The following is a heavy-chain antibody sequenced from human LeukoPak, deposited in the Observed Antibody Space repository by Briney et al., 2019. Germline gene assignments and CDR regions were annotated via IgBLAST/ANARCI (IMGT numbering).Heavy chain of an antibody. CDR2: ISYDGSNK. Sequence: GGSLRLSCAASGFTFSSYAMHGFRQAPGKGLEWVAVISYDGSNKYYADSVKGRFTISRDNSKNTLYLQMNSLRAEDTAVYYCAKSRGRQWLGPDYWGQGTLVTVSS. J-gene: IGHJ4*02. CDR3: AKSRGRQWLGPDY. V-gene: IGHV3-30-3*01. D-gene: IGHD6-19*01. CDR1: GFTFSSYA.